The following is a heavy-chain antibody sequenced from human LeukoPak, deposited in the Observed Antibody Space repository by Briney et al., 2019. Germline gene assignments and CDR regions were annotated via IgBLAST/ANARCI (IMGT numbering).Heavy chain of an antibody. J-gene: IGHJ4*02. CDR1: GFTFSNYW. V-gene: IGHV3-7*01. D-gene: IGHD1-26*01. CDR3: ARGGSYGRRALDY. Sequence: PGGSLRLSCAASGFTFSNYWMSWVRQAPGKGLEWVANIKDDGGGKYYVDSLKGRFTISRDNAKNSLYLQMNSLRAEDTAVYYCARGGSYGRRALDYWGQGTLVTVSS. CDR2: IKDDGGGK.